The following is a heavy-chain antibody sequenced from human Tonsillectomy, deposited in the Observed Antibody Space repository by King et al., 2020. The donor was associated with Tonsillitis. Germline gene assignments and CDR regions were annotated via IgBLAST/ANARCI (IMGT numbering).Heavy chain of an antibody. J-gene: IGHJ4*02. CDR1: GFTFDDYS. CDR3: AKNMYSDSSEELDY. D-gene: IGHD3-22*01. V-gene: IGHV3-43*02. Sequence: VQLVESGGGVVQPGGSLRLSCAASGFTFDDYSRHWGRQAPGKGLEWVSLISGEGGRTLYADSVKGRFTISRDNSKNSLYLQMNSLRTEDTALYYCAKNMYSDSSEELDYWGQGTLVTVSS. CDR2: ISGEGGRT.